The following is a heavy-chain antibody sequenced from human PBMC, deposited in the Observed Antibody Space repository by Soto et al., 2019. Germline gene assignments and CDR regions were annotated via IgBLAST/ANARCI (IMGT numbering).Heavy chain of an antibody. CDR3: ARLHGYCISTSCYGYYGMDV. CDR2: ISYSGST. V-gene: IGHV4-39*01. D-gene: IGHD2-2*01. Sequence: SETLSHTCTVEGGTCIGHYCTWILKPTGKGLEWIGSISYSGSTYYNPSLKSRVTMSVDTSKNQFSLKLSSVTAADTAVYYCARLHGYCISTSCYGYYGMDVWXQGTTVTVSS. J-gene: IGHJ6*02. CDR1: GGTCIGHY.